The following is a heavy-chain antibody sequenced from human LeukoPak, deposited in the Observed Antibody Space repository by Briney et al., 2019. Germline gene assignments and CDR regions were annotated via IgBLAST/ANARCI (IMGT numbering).Heavy chain of an antibody. J-gene: IGHJ6*02. CDR3: ASARGSGSYYSFGLRPEPTNYGMDV. Sequence: GASVKVSCKASGGTSSSYASSWVRQAPGQGLEWMGRIITILGIATYAQKFQGRVTITADKSTSTAYMELSSLRSEDAAVYYCASARGSGSYYSFGLRPEPTNYGMDVWGQGTTVTVSS. D-gene: IGHD3-10*01. CDR2: IITILGIA. V-gene: IGHV1-69*04. CDR1: GGTSSSYA.